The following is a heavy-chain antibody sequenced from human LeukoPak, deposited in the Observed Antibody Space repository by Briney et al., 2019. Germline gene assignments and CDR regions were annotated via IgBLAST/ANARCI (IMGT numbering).Heavy chain of an antibody. CDR1: DYSISSGYH. CDR3: ASPSISSSTYDY. J-gene: IGHJ4*02. Sequence: PSETLSLTCVVSDYSISSGYHWGWIRQPPGKGLERIGSINYSGNTYYNPSLKSRVTISVDTSKNQFSLRLSSVTAADTAVYYCASPSISSSTYDYWGQGTLVTVSS. CDR2: INYSGNT. V-gene: IGHV4-38-2*01. D-gene: IGHD6-6*01.